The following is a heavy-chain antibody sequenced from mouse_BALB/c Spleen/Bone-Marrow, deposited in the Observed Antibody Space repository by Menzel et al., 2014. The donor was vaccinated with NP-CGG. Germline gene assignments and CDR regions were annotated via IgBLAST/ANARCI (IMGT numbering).Heavy chain of an antibody. CDR2: INHSNGYT. CDR1: GYTFTSYY. CDR3: TREGAY. J-gene: IGHJ3*01. V-gene: IGHV1S81*02. Sequence: QVQLQQSGAELVKPGASVKLSCKASGYTFTSYYMYWVKQRPGQGLEWIGEINHSNGYTNFNEKFKSKATLTVDKSSSTAYMQLSSLTSEDSAVYYCTREGAYWGQETLVTVSA.